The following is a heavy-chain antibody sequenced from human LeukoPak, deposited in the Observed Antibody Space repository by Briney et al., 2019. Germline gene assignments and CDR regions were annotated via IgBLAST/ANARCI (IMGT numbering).Heavy chain of an antibody. J-gene: IGHJ4*02. D-gene: IGHD6-19*01. CDR2: ISSSGNTI. V-gene: IGHV3-48*03. Sequence: GGSLRLSCAASEFTFTSYELNWVRQAPGKGLEWVSYISSSGNTISYADSVKGRFTISRDNAKNSLYLQVNSLRAEDTAVYYCARVKGSGWYEVDYWGQGTLVTVSS. CDR1: EFTFTSYE. CDR3: ARVKGSGWYEVDY.